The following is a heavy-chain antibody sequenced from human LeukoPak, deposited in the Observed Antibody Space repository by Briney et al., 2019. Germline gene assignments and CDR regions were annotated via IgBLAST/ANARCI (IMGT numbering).Heavy chain of an antibody. CDR3: VRDLDHNDFWSGYWPDAFDT. CDR1: GFTFSIYG. Sequence: GRSLRLSCAASGFTFSIYGMRWVRQAPGKGLEWVAVIWYDGSNEYYAASVRCRFTISRDNSRNTLYLQMNRLRVEDTAVYYCVRDLDHNDFWSGYWPDAFDTWGQGTKVSVSS. J-gene: IGHJ3*02. CDR2: IWYDGSNE. D-gene: IGHD3-3*01. V-gene: IGHV3-33*01.